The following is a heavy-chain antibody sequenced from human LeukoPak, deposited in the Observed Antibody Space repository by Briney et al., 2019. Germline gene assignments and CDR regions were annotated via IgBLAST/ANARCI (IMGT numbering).Heavy chain of an antibody. CDR1: GGPISSYY. CDR2: IYYSGST. D-gene: IGHD3-10*01. V-gene: IGHV4-59*08. Sequence: SETLSLTCTVSGGPISSYYWSWIRQPPGKGLEWIGYIYYSGSTNYNPSLKSRVTISVGTSKNQFSLKLSSVTAADTAVYYCARHRGYGSGSYYNEFDYWGQGTLVTVSS. J-gene: IGHJ4*02. CDR3: ARHRGYGSGSYYNEFDY.